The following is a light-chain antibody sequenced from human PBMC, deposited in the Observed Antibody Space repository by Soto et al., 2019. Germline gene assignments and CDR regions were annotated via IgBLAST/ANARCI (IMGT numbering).Light chain of an antibody. J-gene: IGKJ1*01. V-gene: IGKV3-15*01. Sequence: EIVMTQSPATLSVSPGERATLSCRASQSVSSNLAWYQQKPGQAPRLLIYGASTRATGIPARFSGSWSGTEFTLTISSRQSEDFAVYYCQQYNNWPRTFGRGTKVEIK. CDR1: QSVSSN. CDR3: QQYNNWPRT. CDR2: GAS.